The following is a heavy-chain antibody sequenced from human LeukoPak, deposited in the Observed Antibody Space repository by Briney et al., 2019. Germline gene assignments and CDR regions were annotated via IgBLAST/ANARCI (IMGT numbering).Heavy chain of an antibody. J-gene: IGHJ4*02. CDR3: ATGGQGYYYDSSGYYYNY. CDR2: FDPEDGET. CDR1: GYTLTELS. Sequence: ASVKVSCKVSGYTLTELSMHWVRQAPGKGLEWMGGFDPEDGETIYAQKFQGRVTMTEDTSTDTAYMELSSLSSEDTAVYYCATGGQGYYYDSSGYYYNYWGQGTLVTVSS. V-gene: IGHV1-24*01. D-gene: IGHD3-22*01.